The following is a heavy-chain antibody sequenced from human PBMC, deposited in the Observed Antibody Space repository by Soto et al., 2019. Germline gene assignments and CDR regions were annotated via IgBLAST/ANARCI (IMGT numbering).Heavy chain of an antibody. V-gene: IGHV4-59*01. CDR2: VYYTGTT. CDR3: ARDLAAVPRAFDY. J-gene: IGHJ4*02. D-gene: IGHD6-13*01. Sequence: QVQLQESGPGLLKPSETLSLTCTVSGGYISSYFYIWVRKPPGKGLEWIGAVYYTGTTDYNPSLKSRVNKSVDTSKTQFSLNLRSVTAADTAVYYCARDLAAVPRAFDYWGRGTLVTVSS. CDR1: GGYISSYF.